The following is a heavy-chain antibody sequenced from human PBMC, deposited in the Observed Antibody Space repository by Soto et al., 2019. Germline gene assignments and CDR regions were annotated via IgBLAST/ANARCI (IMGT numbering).Heavy chain of an antibody. J-gene: IGHJ4*02. V-gene: IGHV1-69*13. D-gene: IGHD3-16*01. CDR3: ASGGSSWYFDY. Sequence: ASVKVSCKASGGTFSSYAISWVRQAPGQGLEWMGGIIPIFGTANYAQKFQGRATITADESTSTAYMELSSLRSEDTAVYYCASGGSSWYFDYWGQGTLVTVSS. CDR2: IIPIFGTA. CDR1: GGTFSSYA.